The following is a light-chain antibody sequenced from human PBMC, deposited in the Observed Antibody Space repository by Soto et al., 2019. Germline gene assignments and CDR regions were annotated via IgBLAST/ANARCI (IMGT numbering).Light chain of an antibody. J-gene: IGLJ1*01. CDR2: DDD. V-gene: IGLV3-21*02. CDR1: NIGSKS. CDR3: QVWDTISGHFYF. Sequence: SYELTQPPSVSVAPGQTARITCGGINIGSKSVHWYQQRPGQAPVLVVYDDDDRPSGIPERFSGSNSGNTATLTISRVEAGDEADYYCQVWDTISGHFYFFGTGTKVTVL.